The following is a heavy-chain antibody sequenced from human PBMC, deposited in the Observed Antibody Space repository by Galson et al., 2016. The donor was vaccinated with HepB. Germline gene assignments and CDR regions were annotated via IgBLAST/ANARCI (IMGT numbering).Heavy chain of an antibody. J-gene: IGHJ3*02. CDR1: GGSVNSGTYY. Sequence: ETLSLTCTVSGGSVNSGTYYWNWIRQPPGKGLEWIGFIYHSGSTNYNPSLKSGVTIPLDTSKKHIYLRLSSVTAADTAVYYCTRDGGSGWFRGNAFDIWGQGTMVTVSS. CDR2: IYHSGST. V-gene: IGHV4-61*03. CDR3: TRDGGSGWFRGNAFDI. D-gene: IGHD6-19*01.